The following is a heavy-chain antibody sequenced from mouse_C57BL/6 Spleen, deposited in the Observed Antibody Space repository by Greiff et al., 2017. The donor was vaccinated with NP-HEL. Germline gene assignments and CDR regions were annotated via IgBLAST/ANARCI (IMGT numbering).Heavy chain of an antibody. Sequence: VQLKESVAELVRPGASVKLFCTASGFHIKNTHMHRVKQRPEQGLEWIGRIDPANGNTKYAPKFQGKATITADTSSNTAYLQLSSLTSEDTAIYYCARFYYGSSYVDYWGQGTTLTVSS. D-gene: IGHD1-1*01. CDR3: ARFYYGSSYVDY. CDR2: IDPANGNT. J-gene: IGHJ2*01. V-gene: IGHV14-3*01. CDR1: GFHIKNTH.